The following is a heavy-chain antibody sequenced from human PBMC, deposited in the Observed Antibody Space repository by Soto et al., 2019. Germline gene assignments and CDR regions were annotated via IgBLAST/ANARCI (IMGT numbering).Heavy chain of an antibody. D-gene: IGHD3-3*01. CDR2: IKQDGSEK. CDR1: GFTFSSYW. Sequence: GVSLRLSCAASGFTFSSYWMSWARQAPGKGLEWVANIKQDGSEKYYVDSVKGRFTISRDNAKNSLYLQMNSLRAEDTAVYYCARGQDTIFGVVIKNNWFDTWGQGTLVNVSS. V-gene: IGHV3-7*01. CDR3: ARGQDTIFGVVIKNNWFDT. J-gene: IGHJ5*02.